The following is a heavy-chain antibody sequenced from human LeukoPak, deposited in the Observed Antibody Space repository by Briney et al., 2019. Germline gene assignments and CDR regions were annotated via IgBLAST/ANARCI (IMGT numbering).Heavy chain of an antibody. J-gene: IGHJ4*02. Sequence: LGGSLRLSCATSGFTFSSYAMSWVRQAPGKGLEWVSGIGASGGSTYYADSVKGRFTISRDNSKNTLYLQMNSLRTEDTAVYYCAKAEGYDILTGLDYWGQGTLVTVSS. CDR2: IGASGGST. CDR3: AKAEGYDILTGLDY. V-gene: IGHV3-23*01. D-gene: IGHD3-9*01. CDR1: GFTFSSYA.